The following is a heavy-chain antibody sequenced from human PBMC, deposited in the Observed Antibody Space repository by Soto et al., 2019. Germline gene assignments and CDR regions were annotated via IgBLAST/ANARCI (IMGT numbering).Heavy chain of an antibody. CDR2: IYYSGST. D-gene: IGHD5-12*01. CDR3: ARRSLSGYDLGNWLDP. V-gene: IGHV4-39*01. J-gene: IGHJ5*02. Sequence: PSETLSLTCTVSGGSISSSSYYWGWIRQPPGKGLEWIGSIYYSGSTYYNPSLKSRVTISVDTSKNQFSLKLSSVTAADTAVYYCARRSLSGYDLGNWLDPWGQGTLVTVSS. CDR1: GGSISSSSYY.